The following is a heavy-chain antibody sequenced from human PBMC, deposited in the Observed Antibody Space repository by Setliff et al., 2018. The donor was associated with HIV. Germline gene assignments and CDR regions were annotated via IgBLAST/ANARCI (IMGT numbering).Heavy chain of an antibody. CDR1: GYTFTSDY. J-gene: IGHJ3*02. CDR3: ARDYAYDILTGYYSPPDAFDI. D-gene: IGHD3-9*01. V-gene: IGHV1-18*04. CDR2: ISAYNGNT. Sequence: GASVKVSCKASGYTFTSDYIHWVRQAPGQGLEWMGWISAYNGNTNYAQKLQGRVTMTTDTSTSTAYMELRSLRSDDTAVYYCARDYAYDILTGYYSPPDAFDIWGQGTMVTVSS.